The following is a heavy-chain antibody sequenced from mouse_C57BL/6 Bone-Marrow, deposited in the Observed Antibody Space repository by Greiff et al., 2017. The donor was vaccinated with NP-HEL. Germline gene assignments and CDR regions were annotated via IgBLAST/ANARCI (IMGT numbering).Heavy chain of an antibody. D-gene: IGHD1-1*01. CDR2: ISYSGST. V-gene: IGHV3-8*01. CDR3: ARGYGSSYYAMDY. J-gene: IGHJ4*01. CDR1: GYSITSDY. Sequence: EVMLVESGPGLAKPSQTLSLTCSVTGYSITSDYWNWIRKFPGNKLEYMGYISYSGSTYYNPSLKSRISITRDTSKNQYYLQLNSVTTEDTATYYCARGYGSSYYAMDYWGQGTSVTVSS.